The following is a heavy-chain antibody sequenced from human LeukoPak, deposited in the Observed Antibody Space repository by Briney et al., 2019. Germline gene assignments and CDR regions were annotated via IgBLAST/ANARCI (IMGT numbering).Heavy chain of an antibody. CDR1: GGSISSYY. D-gene: IGHD3-10*01. J-gene: IGHJ6*02. Sequence: PSETLSLTCTVSGGSISSYYWSWIRQPPGKGLEWIGYIYYSGSTNYNPSLKSRVTISVDTSKNQFSLKLSSVTAADTAVYYCAREKEYYYGSGSYGYYYYYGMDVWGPGTMVNVSS. CDR2: IYYSGST. CDR3: AREKEYYYGSGSYGYYYYYGMDV. V-gene: IGHV4-59*01.